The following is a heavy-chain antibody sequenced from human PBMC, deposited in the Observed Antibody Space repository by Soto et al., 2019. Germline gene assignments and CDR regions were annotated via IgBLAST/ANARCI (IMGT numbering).Heavy chain of an antibody. Sequence: PSETLSLTCTVSGGSMISYYWSWIRQPPGRGLEWIGFIYYAGSTKYNPSLNSRVTISVDTSKNQFSLTVTSVTAADTAVYYCARVAKYGSGSYYTVPKGNWFDPRGQGTLVTVSS. V-gene: IGHV4-59*08. CDR3: ARVAKYGSGSYYTVPKGNWFDP. J-gene: IGHJ5*02. CDR1: GGSMISYY. CDR2: IYYAGST. D-gene: IGHD3-10*01.